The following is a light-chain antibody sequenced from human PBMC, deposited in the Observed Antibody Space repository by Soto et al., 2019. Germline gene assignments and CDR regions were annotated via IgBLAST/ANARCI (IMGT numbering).Light chain of an antibody. CDR1: ESVTSS. Sequence: EIVMTQSPATLSVSPGXRATLSCRASESVTSSLAWYQQKPGQPPRLLIYAASTRATDVPARFSGGGSETEFTLTISSLQSEDFAVYFCQQYNIRPLWTFGQGTKVDIK. J-gene: IGKJ1*01. V-gene: IGKV3-15*01. CDR2: AAS. CDR3: QQYNIRPLWT.